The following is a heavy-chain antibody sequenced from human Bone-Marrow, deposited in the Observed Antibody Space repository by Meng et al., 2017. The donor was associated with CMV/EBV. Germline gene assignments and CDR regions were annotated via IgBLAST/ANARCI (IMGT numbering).Heavy chain of an antibody. CDR2: ISGSGGST. D-gene: IGHD3-22*01. CDR1: GFTFSSYE. V-gene: IGHV3-23*01. J-gene: IGHJ4*02. Sequence: GESLKISCAASGFTFSSYEMNWVRQAPGKGLEWVSAISGSGGSTYYADSVKGRFTISRDNSKNTLYLQMNSLRAEDTAVYYCAKDVYDSSGYYDYWGQGTLVTVSS. CDR3: AKDVYDSSGYYDY.